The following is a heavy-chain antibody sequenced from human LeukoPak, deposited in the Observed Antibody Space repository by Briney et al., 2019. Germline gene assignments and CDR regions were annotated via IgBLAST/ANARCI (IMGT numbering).Heavy chain of an antibody. CDR3: AKGQNFQNNSGREV. J-gene: IGHJ6*04. D-gene: IGHD1-14*01. CDR1: GGSFSGYY. V-gene: IGHV4-34*01. CDR2: INHSGST. Sequence: SETLSLTCAVYGGSFSGYYWSWIRQPPGKGLEWIGEINHSGSTNYNPSLKSRVTISVDASQNQFSLKLSSVTAADTAVYYCAKGQNFQNNSGREVWGKGTPVTVPS.